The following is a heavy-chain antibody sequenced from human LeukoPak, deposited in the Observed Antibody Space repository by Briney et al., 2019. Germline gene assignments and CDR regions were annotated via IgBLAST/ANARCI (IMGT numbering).Heavy chain of an antibody. CDR2: IIPILGIA. CDR1: GGTFSSYA. V-gene: IGHV1-69*04. CDR3: ASSYYDFWSGYGDAFDI. J-gene: IGHJ3*02. D-gene: IGHD3-3*01. Sequence: SVKVSCKASGGTFSSYAIRWVRQAPGQGLEWMGRIIPILGIANYAQKFQGRVTITADKSTSTAYMELSSLRSEDTAVYYCASSYYDFWSGYGDAFDIWGQGTMVTVS.